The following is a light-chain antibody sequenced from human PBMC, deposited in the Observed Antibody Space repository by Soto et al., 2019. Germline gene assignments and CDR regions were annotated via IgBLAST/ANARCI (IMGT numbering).Light chain of an antibody. V-gene: IGLV1-44*01. Sequence: QSVLTQPPSASGTPGQRVTISCSGSSSNIGSNTVNWYQQLPGTAPKLLIYSNDQRPLGVPDRFSGSKSGTSASLAISGLQSEDEADYYCATWDDSLNGWVFGGGTQLIVL. CDR3: ATWDDSLNGWV. CDR1: SSNIGSNT. J-gene: IGLJ3*02. CDR2: SND.